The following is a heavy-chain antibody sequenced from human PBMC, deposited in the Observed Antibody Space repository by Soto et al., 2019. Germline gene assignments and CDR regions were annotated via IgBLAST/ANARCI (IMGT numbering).Heavy chain of an antibody. CDR3: ARTYYYRSGTYFAWFDP. V-gene: IGHV4-34*01. Sequence: QVRLKQRGAGLLKPSETLSLTCDVYGGSFSGYYWSWIRQSPGKGLEWIGQIKHSGGTNYNPLLQIRVTISVDTPRNQFSLKLSSVTAADTAVYFCARTYYYRSGTYFAWFDPWGQGTLVTVSS. D-gene: IGHD3-10*01. CDR2: IKHSGGT. CDR1: GGSFSGYY. J-gene: IGHJ5*02.